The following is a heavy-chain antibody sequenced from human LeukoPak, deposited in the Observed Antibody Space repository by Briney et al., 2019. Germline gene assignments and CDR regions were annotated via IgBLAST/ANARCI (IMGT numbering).Heavy chain of an antibody. J-gene: IGHJ4*02. CDR1: GFTFSSYA. CDR3: AKLAVTTFHYFDY. CDR2: ISGSDYST. D-gene: IGHD4-17*01. Sequence: GGSLRLSCAASGFTFSSYAMSWVRQAPGKGLEWVSVISGSDYSTYYADSVKGRFTISRDTSKNTLYLQMNSLRAEDTAVYYCAKLAVTTFHYFDYWGQGTLVTVSS. V-gene: IGHV3-23*01.